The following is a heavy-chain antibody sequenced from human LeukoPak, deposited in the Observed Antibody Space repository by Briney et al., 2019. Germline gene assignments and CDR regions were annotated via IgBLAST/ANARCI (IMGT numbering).Heavy chain of an antibody. D-gene: IGHD3-10*02. CDR2: ISSSGSTI. Sequence: GGSLRPSCAASGFTFSSYTMNWVRHAPGKGLEWVSYISSSGSTIYCADSVKGRFTISRDNAKNSLYLQMNSLRAEDTAVYYCAELGITMIGGVWGKGATVTISS. CDR3: AELGITMIGGV. J-gene: IGHJ6*04. CDR1: GFTFSSYT. V-gene: IGHV3-48*04.